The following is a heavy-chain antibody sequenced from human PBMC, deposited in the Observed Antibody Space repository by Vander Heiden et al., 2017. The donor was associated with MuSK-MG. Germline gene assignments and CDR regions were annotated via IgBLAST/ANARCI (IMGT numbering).Heavy chain of an antibody. J-gene: IGHJ4*02. CDR3: ARKTGGHFNFEY. V-gene: IGHV1-46*01. Sequence: QVQLVQSGAEVKKPGASLKISCKASGYIFITYYMHWVRQAPGQGLEWLGMINPSGGITTYPQKFQGRVTMTGDSSTSTFYMELSSLRSEDTAVYVCARKTGGHFNFEYWGQGALITVSS. CDR2: INPSGGIT. CDR1: GYIFITYY.